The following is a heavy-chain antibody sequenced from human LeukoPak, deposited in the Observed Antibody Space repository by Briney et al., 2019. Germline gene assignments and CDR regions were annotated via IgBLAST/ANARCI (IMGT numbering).Heavy chain of an antibody. CDR2: IYYSGRT. V-gene: IGHV4-39*01. CDR3: ARVLPQWLARYYFDC. J-gene: IGHJ4*02. CDR1: GDSISSSSYY. Sequence: SETLSLTCTVSGDSISSSSYYWGWIRQPPGKGLEWIVTIYYSGRTYYSPSLESRVTISIDTSKHQFSLRLNSVTAADTAVYYCARVLPQWLARYYFDCWGQGTLVTVSS. D-gene: IGHD6-19*01.